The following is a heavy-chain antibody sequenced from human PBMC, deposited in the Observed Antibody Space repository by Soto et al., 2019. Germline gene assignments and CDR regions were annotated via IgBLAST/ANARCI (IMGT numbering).Heavy chain of an antibody. CDR3: AKDSRCAIYGMDV. CDR2: ISYDGSNK. V-gene: IGHV3-30*18. CDR1: GFTFSSYG. J-gene: IGHJ6*01. Sequence: PGGSLRLSCAASGFTFSSYGMHWVRQAPGKGLEWVAVISYDGSNKYYADSVKGRFTISRDNSKNTLYLQMNSLRAEDTAVYYCAKDSRCAIYGMDVWGQGTTVTVPS.